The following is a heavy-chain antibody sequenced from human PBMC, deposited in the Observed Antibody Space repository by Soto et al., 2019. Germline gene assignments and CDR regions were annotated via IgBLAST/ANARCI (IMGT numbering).Heavy chain of an antibody. CDR2: ISSSSSTI. Sequence: SGRSLSLSCAASGFTLSSYSMNWVRQAPGKGLEWVSYISSSSSTIFYADSVKGRFTISRDNAKNSLYLQMNSLRDEDTAMYYSARDPGYSYGPPDYWGQGTLVTVSS. D-gene: IGHD5-18*01. CDR1: GFTLSSYS. V-gene: IGHV3-48*02. CDR3: ARDPGYSYGPPDY. J-gene: IGHJ4*02.